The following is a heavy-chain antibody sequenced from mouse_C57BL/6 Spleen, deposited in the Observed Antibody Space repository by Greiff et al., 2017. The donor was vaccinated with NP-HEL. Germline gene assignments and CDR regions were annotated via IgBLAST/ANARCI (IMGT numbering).Heavy chain of an antibody. J-gene: IGHJ2*01. V-gene: IGHV1-42*01. CDR2: INPSTGGT. Sequence: EVQLQQSGPELVKPGASVKISCKASGYSFTGYYMNWVKQSPEKSLEWIGEINPSTGGTTYNQKFKAKATLTVDKSSSTAYMQLKSLTSEDSAVYYCARLITTVVSFDYWGQGTTLTVSS. CDR3: ARLITTVVSFDY. CDR1: GYSFTGYY. D-gene: IGHD1-1*01.